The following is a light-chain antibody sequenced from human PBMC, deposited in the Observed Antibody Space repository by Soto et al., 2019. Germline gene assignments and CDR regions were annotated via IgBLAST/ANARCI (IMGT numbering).Light chain of an antibody. Sequence: QSVLTQPASVSGSPGQSITISCTGTSSDVGNYNYVSWYQHHPGKAPKLMIYEVSNRPSGVSNRFSGSKSGNTASLTISGLQAEDEADYYCSSYTSSSFYVFGTGTKVTVL. V-gene: IGLV2-14*01. CDR2: EVS. CDR1: SSDVGNYNY. CDR3: SSYTSSSFYV. J-gene: IGLJ1*01.